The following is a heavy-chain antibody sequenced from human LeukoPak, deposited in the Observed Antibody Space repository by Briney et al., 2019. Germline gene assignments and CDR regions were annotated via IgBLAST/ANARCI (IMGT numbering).Heavy chain of an antibody. D-gene: IGHD3-16*02. J-gene: IGHJ4*02. CDR3: AKIRGSYRFMPSPSFDY. CDR1: GFTFSSYA. Sequence: GGSLRLSCAASGFTFSSYAMSWVRQAPGKGLEWVSAISGSGGSTYYADSVKGRFTISRDNSKNTLYLQMNSLRAEDTAVYYCAKIRGSYRFMPSPSFDYWGQGALVTVSS. V-gene: IGHV3-23*01. CDR2: ISGSGGST.